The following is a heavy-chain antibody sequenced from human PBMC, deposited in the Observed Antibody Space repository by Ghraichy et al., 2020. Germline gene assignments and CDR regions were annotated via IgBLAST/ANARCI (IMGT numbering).Heavy chain of an antibody. CDR3: ANPRGRKIEGYCSGGSCYAFDY. Sequence: GGSLRLSCAASGFTFSSYAMSWVRQAPGKGLEWVSAISGSGGSTYYADSVKGRFTISRDNSKNTLYLQMNSLRAEDTAVYYCANPRGRKIEGYCSGGSCYAFDYWGQGTLVTVSS. V-gene: IGHV3-23*01. J-gene: IGHJ4*02. CDR1: GFTFSSYA. D-gene: IGHD2-15*01. CDR2: ISGSGGST.